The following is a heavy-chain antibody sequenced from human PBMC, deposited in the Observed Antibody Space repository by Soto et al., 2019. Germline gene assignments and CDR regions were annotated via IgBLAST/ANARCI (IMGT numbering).Heavy chain of an antibody. CDR2: IAVGSGAT. J-gene: IGHJ4*01. Sequence: SVKVYCKASGFTFTSSGVKWVRQARGQRLEWIGWIAVGSGATRYAQKFQERVTTMWDVSTSTSYMELSSLRSDDTAVYYCAATGHVQHYRSGFWGYADYWG. V-gene: IGHV1-58*01. D-gene: IGHD6-19*01. CDR1: GFTFTSSG. CDR3: AATGHVQHYRSGFWGYADY.